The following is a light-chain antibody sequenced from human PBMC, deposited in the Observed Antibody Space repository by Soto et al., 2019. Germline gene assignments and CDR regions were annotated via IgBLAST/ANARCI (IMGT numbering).Light chain of an antibody. J-gene: IGLJ1*01. CDR2: DVS. Sequence: QSVLTQPASVSGSPGQSITISCTGTSSDVGGYNYVSWYQQHPGKAPKLMIYDVSNRPSGVSNRFSGSKSGNTASLTISGLQAEDEAGYYCSSYTSSSILYVFGTGTKVTVL. CDR3: SSYTSSSILYV. V-gene: IGLV2-14*01. CDR1: SSDVGGYNY.